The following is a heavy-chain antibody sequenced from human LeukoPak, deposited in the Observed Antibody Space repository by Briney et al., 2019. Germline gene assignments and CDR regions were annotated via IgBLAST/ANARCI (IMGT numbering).Heavy chain of an antibody. J-gene: IGHJ3*02. D-gene: IGHD2-2*01. V-gene: IGHV4-59*01. CDR2: IYYSGST. Sequence: PSGTLSLTCTVSGGSISSYYWSWIRQPPGKGLEWIGYIYYSGSTNYNPSLKSRVTISVDTSKNQFSLKLSSVTAADTAVYYCARERYCSSTSCHDDAFDIWGQGTMVTVSS. CDR1: GGSISSYY. CDR3: ARERYCSSTSCHDDAFDI.